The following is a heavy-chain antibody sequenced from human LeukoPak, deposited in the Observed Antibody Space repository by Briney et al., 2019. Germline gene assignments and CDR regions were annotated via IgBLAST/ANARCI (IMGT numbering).Heavy chain of an antibody. CDR2: IKADGSGT. CDR3: AAWAFYHNLDV. J-gene: IGHJ6*02. D-gene: IGHD2/OR15-2a*01. Sequence: GGALTLSYAASGFTIGPYAMYWVRQGPGRGLEWVSVIKADGSGTFYADSVRGRFTTSRDNSKNSLYLQMNSLTSEDTALYYCAAWAFYHNLDVWGQGTTVIVSS. CDR1: GFTIGPYA. V-gene: IGHV3-43*02.